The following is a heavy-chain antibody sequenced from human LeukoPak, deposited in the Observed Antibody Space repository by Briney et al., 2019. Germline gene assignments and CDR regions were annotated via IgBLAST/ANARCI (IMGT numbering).Heavy chain of an antibody. Sequence: SETLSLTCTVSGGSISSGDYYWGWIRQPPGKGLEWIGSIYHSGSTYYNPSLKSRVTISVDTSKNQFSLKLSSVTAADTAVYYCASRTRSGYHFDYWGQGTLVTVSS. CDR1: GGSISSGDYY. D-gene: IGHD3-22*01. CDR3: ASRTRSGYHFDY. J-gene: IGHJ4*02. V-gene: IGHV4-39*07. CDR2: IYHSGST.